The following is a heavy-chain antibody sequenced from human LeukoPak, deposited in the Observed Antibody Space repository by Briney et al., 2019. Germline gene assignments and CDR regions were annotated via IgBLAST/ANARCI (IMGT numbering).Heavy chain of an antibody. V-gene: IGHV3-74*01. CDR1: GFTFSSYW. J-gene: IGHJ4*02. CDR3: AKGLGDYDISTYFDY. CDR2: INSDGSST. Sequence: GGSLRLSCAASGFTFSSYWTHWVRQAPGKGLVWVSRINSDGSSTSYADSVKGRFTISRDNSKNTLYLQMNSLRAEDTAVYYCAKGLGDYDISTYFDYWGQGTLVTVSS. D-gene: IGHD3-9*01.